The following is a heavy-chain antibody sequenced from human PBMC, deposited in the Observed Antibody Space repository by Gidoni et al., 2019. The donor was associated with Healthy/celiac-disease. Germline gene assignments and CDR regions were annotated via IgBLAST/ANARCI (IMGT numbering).Heavy chain of an antibody. CDR2: ISSSGSTI. CDR1: GFTFSDYS. Sequence: QVQLVESGGGLVKPGGSLRLSCAASGFTFSDYSLSWIRQAPGKGLEWVAYISSSGSTIYYADSVKGRFTISRDNAKNSLYLQMNSLRAEDTAVYYCARSPTEVAARPYYYYGMDVWGQGTTVTVSS. CDR3: ARSPTEVAARPYYYYGMDV. D-gene: IGHD6-6*01. V-gene: IGHV3-11*01. J-gene: IGHJ6*02.